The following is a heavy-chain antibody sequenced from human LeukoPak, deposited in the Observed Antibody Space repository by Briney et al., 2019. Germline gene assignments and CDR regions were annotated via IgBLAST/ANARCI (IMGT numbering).Heavy chain of an antibody. Sequence: SGTLSLTCAVSGGSISSSNWWSWVRQPPGKGLEWIGEIYHSGSTNYNPSLKSRVTISVDKSKNQFSLKLSSVTAADTAVYYCARDLGYSSSWLSYYFDYWGQGTLVTVSS. D-gene: IGHD6-13*01. V-gene: IGHV4-4*02. CDR1: GGSISSSNW. J-gene: IGHJ4*02. CDR3: ARDLGYSSSWLSYYFDY. CDR2: IYHSGST.